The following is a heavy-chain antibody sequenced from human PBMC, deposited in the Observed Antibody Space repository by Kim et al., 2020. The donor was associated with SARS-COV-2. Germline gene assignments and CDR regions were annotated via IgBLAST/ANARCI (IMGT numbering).Heavy chain of an antibody. V-gene: IGHV3-48*02. Sequence: GGSLRLSCAXSGFTFSSYSMNWVRQAPGKGLEWVSYISSSSSTIYYADSVKGRFTISRDNATNSLYLQMNSLRDEDTAVYYCAREAPCYDILTGDCVSYKFDYWGQGTLVTVSS. CDR1: GFTFSSYS. D-gene: IGHD3-9*01. J-gene: IGHJ4*02. CDR3: AREAPCYDILTGDCVSYKFDY. CDR2: ISSSSSTI.